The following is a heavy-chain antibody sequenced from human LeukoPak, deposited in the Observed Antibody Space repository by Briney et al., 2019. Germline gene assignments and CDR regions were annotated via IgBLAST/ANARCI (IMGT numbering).Heavy chain of an antibody. CDR3: ARHPALRYCDY. J-gene: IGHJ4*02. CDR2: IYHSGST. V-gene: IGHV4-38-2*01. CDR1: GYSISSGYY. Sequence: PSETLSLTCAVSGYSISSGYYWGWIRQPPGKGLEWIGSIYHSGSTYYNPSLKSRVTISVDTSKNQFSLKLSSVTAADTAVYYCARHPALRYCDYWGQGTLVTVSS.